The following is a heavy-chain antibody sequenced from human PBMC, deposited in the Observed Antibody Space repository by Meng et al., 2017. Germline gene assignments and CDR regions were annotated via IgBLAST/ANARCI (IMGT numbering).Heavy chain of an antibody. J-gene: IGHJ6*02. CDR2: IWYDGSNK. V-gene: IGHV3-33*01. D-gene: IGHD3-22*01. Sequence: GESLKISCAASGFTFSSYCMHWVRQAPGKGLEWVAVIWYDGSNKYYADSVKGRFTISRDNSKNTLYLQMNSLRAEDTAVYYCARTRWDYYDISGYYQDYYGMDVWGQGTTVTVSS. CDR1: GFTFSSYC. CDR3: ARTRWDYYDISGYYQDYYGMDV.